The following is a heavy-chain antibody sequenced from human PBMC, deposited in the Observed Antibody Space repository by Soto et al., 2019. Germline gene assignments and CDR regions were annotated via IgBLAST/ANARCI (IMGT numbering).Heavy chain of an antibody. CDR1: GGSISSDNYF. CDR2: VYYSGTT. V-gene: IGHV4-61*01. CDR3: ARTTAVPNTLRSRYFFDY. D-gene: IGHD4-17*01. Sequence: PSETLSLTCTVSGGSISSDNYFWSWIRQPPGKRLEWIGYVYYSGTTNYNPSLKSRVTISVDLSKNQFSLRLSSVTTADTALYYCARTTAVPNTLRSRYFFDYWGQGTLVTVSS. J-gene: IGHJ4*02.